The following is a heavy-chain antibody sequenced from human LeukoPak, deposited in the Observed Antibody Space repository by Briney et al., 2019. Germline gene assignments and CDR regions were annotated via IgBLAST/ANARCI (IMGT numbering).Heavy chain of an antibody. D-gene: IGHD2-2*01. CDR1: GFTFDDYA. J-gene: IGHJ6*02. CDR3: ARRGWVKGYCSSTSCSGRNYYYGMDV. Sequence: GGSLRLSCAASGFTFDDYAMHWVRQTPGKGLEWVSGISWNNGIIGYADSVKGRFTISRDNAKNSLYLQMNSLRAEDTAVYYCARRGWVKGYCSSTSCSGRNYYYGMDVWGQGTTVTVSS. V-gene: IGHV3-9*01. CDR2: ISWNNGII.